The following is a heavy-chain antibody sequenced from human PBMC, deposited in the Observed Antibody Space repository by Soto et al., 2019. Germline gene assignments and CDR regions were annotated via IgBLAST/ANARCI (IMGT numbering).Heavy chain of an antibody. Sequence: GGSLRLSCAASGFTFSSYSMNRVRQAPGKGLEWVSYISSSSSTIYYADSVKGRFTISRDNAKNSLYLQMNSLRDEDTAVYYCARKWVLWYGMDVWGQGTTVTV. D-gene: IGHD1-26*01. V-gene: IGHV3-48*02. CDR2: ISSSSSTI. CDR3: ARKWVLWYGMDV. CDR1: GFTFSSYS. J-gene: IGHJ6*02.